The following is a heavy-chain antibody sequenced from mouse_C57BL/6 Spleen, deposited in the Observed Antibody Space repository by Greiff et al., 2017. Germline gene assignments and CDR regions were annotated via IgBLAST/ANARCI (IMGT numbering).Heavy chain of an antibody. CDR2: IDPENGDT. CDR3: TTSNPFAY. CDR1: GFNIKDDY. D-gene: IGHD6-1*01. Sequence: VQLQQSGAELVRPGASVKLSCTASGFNIKDDYMHWVKQRPEQGLEWIGWIDPENGDTEYASQFQGKATITADTSSNTSYLQLSSLTSEDTAVYYCTTSNPFAYWGQGTLVTVSA. V-gene: IGHV14-4*01. J-gene: IGHJ3*01.